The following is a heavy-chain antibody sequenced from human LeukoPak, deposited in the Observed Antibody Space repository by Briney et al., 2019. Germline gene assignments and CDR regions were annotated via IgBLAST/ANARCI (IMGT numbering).Heavy chain of an antibody. CDR3: ARGSSGYSYG. J-gene: IGHJ4*02. CDR1: GGSISSYY. D-gene: IGHD5-18*01. CDR2: ISYSGST. Sequence: PSETLSLTCTVSGGSISSYYWSWIRQPPGKGLEWIGYISYSGSTNYNPSLESRVTISVDTSKNQFSLKLSSVTAADTAVYYCARGSSGYSYGWGQGTLVTVSS. V-gene: IGHV4-59*01.